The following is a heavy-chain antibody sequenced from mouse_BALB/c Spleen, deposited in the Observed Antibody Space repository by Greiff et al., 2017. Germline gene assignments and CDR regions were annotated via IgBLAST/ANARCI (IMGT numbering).Heavy chain of an antibody. J-gene: IGHJ1*01. Sequence: ESGPGLVKPSQSLSLTCTVTGYSITSDYAWNWIRQFPGNKLEWMGYISYSGSTSYNPSLKSRISITRDTSKNQFFLQLNSVTTEDTATYYCARSKDGYTWYFDVWGAGTTVTVSS. D-gene: IGHD2-3*01. CDR1: GYSITSDYA. V-gene: IGHV3-2*02. CDR3: ARSKDGYTWYFDV. CDR2: ISYSGST.